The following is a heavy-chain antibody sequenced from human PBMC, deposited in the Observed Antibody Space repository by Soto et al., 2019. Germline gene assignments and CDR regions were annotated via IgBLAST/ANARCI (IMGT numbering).Heavy chain of an antibody. D-gene: IGHD3-3*01. CDR3: ARDRVGDDIWSVFDY. CDR2: ISSSSSTI. CDR1: GFTFSSYS. Sequence: EVQLVESGGGLVQPGGSLRLSCAASGFTFSSYSMNCVRQAPGEGLEWGSYISSSSSTIFYTDSVKGRFTISRDNAKNSLYLQMNSLRDEDTAVYYCARDRVGDDIWSVFDYWVQGTLVTVSS. J-gene: IGHJ4*02. V-gene: IGHV3-48*02.